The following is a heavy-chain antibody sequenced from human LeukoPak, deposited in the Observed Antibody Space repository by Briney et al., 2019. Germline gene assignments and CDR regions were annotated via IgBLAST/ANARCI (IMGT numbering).Heavy chain of an antibody. V-gene: IGHV4-30-2*01. CDR1: GGSISSGDYS. D-gene: IGHD3-22*01. Sequence: SQTLSLTCAVSGGSISSGDYSWSWIRQPPGKGLEWIGYIYHSGSTFYNPSLKSRVTMSVDTSKNQFSLKLSSVTAADTAVYYCARGYYDPYYFDYWGQGTLVTVSS. J-gene: IGHJ4*02. CDR3: ARGYYDPYYFDY. CDR2: IYHSGST.